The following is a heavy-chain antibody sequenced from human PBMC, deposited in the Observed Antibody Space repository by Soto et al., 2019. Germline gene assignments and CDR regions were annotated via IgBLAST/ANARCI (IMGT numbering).Heavy chain of an antibody. J-gene: IGHJ4*02. D-gene: IGHD3-10*01. V-gene: IGHV3-30-3*01. CDR1: RFTFSRHA. CDR2: VSKDGSVK. Sequence: LRLSCEGARFTFSRHALHWVRQAPGKGLEWVAVVSKDGSVKYWIESVKGRFTLSRDNSKNTVYLEMNSLRPEDTGVYYCVRSRSGAVADSFDLWGQGTLVTVSS. CDR3: VRSRSGAVADSFDL.